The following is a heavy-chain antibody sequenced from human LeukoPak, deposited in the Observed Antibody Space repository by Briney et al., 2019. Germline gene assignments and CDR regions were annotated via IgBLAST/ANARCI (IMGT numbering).Heavy chain of an antibody. D-gene: IGHD3-10*01. CDR3: ARDGSGSYFYNWFDP. V-gene: IGHV1-46*01. CDR1: GYTFTSYY. CDR2: INPSGGST. Sequence: ASVKVSCRAPGYTFTSYYMHWVRQAPGQGLEWMGIINPSGGSTSYAQKFQGGVTMTRDTSTSTVYMELSSLRSEDTAVYYCARDGSGSYFYNWFDPWGQGTLVTVSS. J-gene: IGHJ5*02.